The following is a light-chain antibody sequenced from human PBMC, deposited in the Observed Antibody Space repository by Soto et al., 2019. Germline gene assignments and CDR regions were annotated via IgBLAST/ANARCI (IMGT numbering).Light chain of an antibody. V-gene: IGLV2-14*01. Sequence: QSALTQPASVSGSPGQSITISCTGSSSDVGGYNYVSWYQQHPGKAPKLMIYDVSNRPSGVSNRFSGSKSGNTASLTISGLQAEDAADYYCSSYTSSSTLDFGTGTKVTV. CDR2: DVS. CDR3: SSYTSSSTLD. J-gene: IGLJ1*01. CDR1: SSDVGGYNY.